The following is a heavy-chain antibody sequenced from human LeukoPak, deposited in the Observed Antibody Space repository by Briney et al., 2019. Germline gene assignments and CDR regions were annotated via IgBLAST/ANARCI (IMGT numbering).Heavy chain of an antibody. V-gene: IGHV1-69*05. CDR3: ARGSGWYVSSPDY. CDR2: IIPIFGTA. CDR1: EGTFSSYA. J-gene: IGHJ4*02. Sequence: VASVKVSCKASEGTFSSYAISWVRQAPGQGLEWMGGIIPIFGTANYAQKFQGRVTITTDESTSTAYMELSSLRSEDTAVYYCARGSGWYVSSPDYWGQGTLVTVSS. D-gene: IGHD6-19*01.